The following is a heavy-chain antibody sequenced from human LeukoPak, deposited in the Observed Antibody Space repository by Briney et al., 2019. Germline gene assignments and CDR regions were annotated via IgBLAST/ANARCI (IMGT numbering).Heavy chain of an antibody. CDR3: ASQRSLWSGYYLLDY. D-gene: IGHD3-3*01. V-gene: IGHV1-69*13. CDR2: IIPIFGTA. Sequence: ASVKVSCKASGGTFSSYAISWVRQAPGQGLEWMGGIIPIFGTANYAQKFQGRVTITADESTSTAYMELSSLRSENTAVYYCASQRSLWSGYYLLDYWGQGTLVTVSS. CDR1: GGTFSSYA. J-gene: IGHJ4*02.